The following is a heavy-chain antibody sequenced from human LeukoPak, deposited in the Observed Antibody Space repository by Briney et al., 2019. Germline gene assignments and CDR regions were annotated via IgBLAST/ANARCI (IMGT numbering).Heavy chain of an antibody. D-gene: IGHD5-12*01. V-gene: IGHV3-48*01. J-gene: IGHJ4*02. CDR3: ARENAVATGAFDY. Sequence: PGGSLRLSCAASGFTFSTHGMTWVRQAPGKGLEWVSHITGSGEISHYADSVQGRFTISRDNAKNSLYLQMNSLRAEDTAVYYCARENAVATGAFDYWGRGTLVTISS. CDR2: ITGSGEIS. CDR1: GFTFSTHG.